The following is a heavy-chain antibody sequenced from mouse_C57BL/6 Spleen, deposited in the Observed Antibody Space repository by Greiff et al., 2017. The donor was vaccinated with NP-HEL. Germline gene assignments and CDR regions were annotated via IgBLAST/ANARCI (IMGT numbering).Heavy chain of an antibody. D-gene: IGHD1-1*01. J-gene: IGHJ2*01. V-gene: IGHV1-80*01. Sequence: VQLQQSGAELVKPGASVKISCKASGYAFSSYWMNWVKQRPGKGLEWIGQIHPGDGDTNYNGKFKGKATLTADKSSSTAYMQLSSLTSEDSAVYFCARTPSYYGSSYYFDYWGQGTTLTVSS. CDR1: GYAFSSYW. CDR2: IHPGDGDT. CDR3: ARTPSYYGSSYYFDY.